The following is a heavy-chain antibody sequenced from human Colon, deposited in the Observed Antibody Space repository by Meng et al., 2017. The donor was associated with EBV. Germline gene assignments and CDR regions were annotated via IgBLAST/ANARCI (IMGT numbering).Heavy chain of an antibody. CDR2: IYWDDDK. CDR1: GFSLSTSGVG. D-gene: IGHD3-10*01. J-gene: IGHJ4*02. CDR3: ALNHYVSGSYYQFGY. V-gene: IGHV2-5*02. Sequence: QITLKESGPTLVKPTXTLTLTXPFSGFSLSTSGVGVGWIRQPPGKALEWLALIYWDDDKRYRPSLKSRLTITKDTSKNEVVLTMTNMDPVDTATYFCALNHYVSGSYYQFGYWGQGTLVTVSS.